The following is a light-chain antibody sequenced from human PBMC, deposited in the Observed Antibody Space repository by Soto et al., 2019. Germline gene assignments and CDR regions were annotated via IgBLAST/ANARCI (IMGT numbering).Light chain of an antibody. J-gene: IGKJ1*01. CDR3: QHYNSYSEA. CDR2: KAS. V-gene: IGKV1-5*03. Sequence: DIQMTQSPSTLPASVGDRVTITCRDSQTISSWLAWHQQKPGKAPKLLIYKASTLKSGVPSRFSGSGSGTEFTLTISSLQPDDFATYYCQHYNSYSEAFGQGTKVDNK. CDR1: QTISSW.